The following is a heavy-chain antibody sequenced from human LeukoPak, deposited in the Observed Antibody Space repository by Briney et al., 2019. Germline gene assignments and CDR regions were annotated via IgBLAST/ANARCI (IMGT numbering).Heavy chain of an antibody. V-gene: IGHV4-4*07. D-gene: IGHD3-22*01. Sequence: SETLSLTCTVSGGSISSYYWSWIRQPPGKGLEWIGRIYTSGSTNYNPSLKSRVTMSVDTSKNQFSLKLSSVTAADTAVYYCAREGGGRYYYDSSGSPDAFDIWGQGTMVTVSS. CDR3: AREGGGRYYYDSSGSPDAFDI. CDR2: IYTSGST. CDR1: GGSISSYY. J-gene: IGHJ3*02.